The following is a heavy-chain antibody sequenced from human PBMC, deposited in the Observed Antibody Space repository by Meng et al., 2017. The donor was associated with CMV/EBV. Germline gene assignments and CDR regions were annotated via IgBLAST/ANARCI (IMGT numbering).Heavy chain of an antibody. CDR2: IYTRGCT. CDR3: ARDLMNCSSTSCANWFDP. V-gene: IGHV4-4*07. J-gene: IGHJ5*02. CDR1: VGSLSSYY. D-gene: IGHD2-2*01. Sequence: LRGLPTGPCWRWESRAPPCTLSVGSLSSYYWSLIRQPAGKGLERIGRIYTRGCTNYNTSLKSRVTMSVDTSKNQFSLKLSSVTAADTAVYYCARDLMNCSSTSCANWFDPWGQGTLVTVSS.